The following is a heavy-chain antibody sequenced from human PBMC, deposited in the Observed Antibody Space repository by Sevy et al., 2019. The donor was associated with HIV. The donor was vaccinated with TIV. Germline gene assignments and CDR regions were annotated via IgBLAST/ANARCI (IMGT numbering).Heavy chain of an antibody. V-gene: IGHV5-51*01. Sequence: KISCQGSGYSFTSHWIGWVRHMPGKGLEWMGIIFPDHSDTRYSPSFQGQVTFSADKSINTAYLQWSSLKASDTAMYYCATSRSGYFDSSGYYIYWGQGTLVTVSS. J-gene: IGHJ4*02. D-gene: IGHD3-22*01. CDR3: ATSRSGYFDSSGYYIY. CDR1: GYSFTSHW. CDR2: IFPDHSDT.